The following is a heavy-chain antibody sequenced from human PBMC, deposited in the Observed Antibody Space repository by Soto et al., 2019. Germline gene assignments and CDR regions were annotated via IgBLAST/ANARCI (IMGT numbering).Heavy chain of an antibody. V-gene: IGHV3-21*01. CDR3: ASGGTTGTTATNWFDP. J-gene: IGHJ5*02. Sequence: EVQLVESGGGLVKPGGSLRLSCAASGFTFSTYSMNWVRHAPGKGLEWVSSISSSSDYIYYADSVKGRVTISRDNAKNSLYLQMNSLSDEDTAVYYCASGGTTGTTATNWFDPWCQGNLVTVSS. CDR1: GFTFSTYS. CDR2: ISSSSDYI. D-gene: IGHD1-1*01.